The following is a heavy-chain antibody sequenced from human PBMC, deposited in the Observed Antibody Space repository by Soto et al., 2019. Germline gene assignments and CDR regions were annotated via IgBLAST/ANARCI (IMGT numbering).Heavy chain of an antibody. CDR3: ASDGGAGRLDP. J-gene: IGHJ5*02. CDR2: MNPTSGNT. D-gene: IGHD3-10*01. V-gene: IGHV1-8*01. Sequence: QVQLVQSGAEVKKPGASVKVSCKASGYTFTSYDINWVRQATGRGLEWMGWMNPTSGNTGYAQKFQGRVTMARKTAISTPYMELRSPGSEDTAVYYCASDGGAGRLDPWFEGTLVTVSS. CDR1: GYTFTSYD.